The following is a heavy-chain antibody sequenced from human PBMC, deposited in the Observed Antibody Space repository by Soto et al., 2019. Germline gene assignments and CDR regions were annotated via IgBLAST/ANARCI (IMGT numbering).Heavy chain of an antibody. CDR1: GFTFSNAW. CDR3: TTIFDYPNGLWFDP. V-gene: IGHV3-15*01. CDR2: IKSKTHGGTT. J-gene: IGHJ5*02. D-gene: IGHD3-9*01. Sequence: GGSLRLSCAASGFTFSNAWMNWVRQAPGKGLEWVGHIKSKTHGGTTDYAAPVKGRFTISRDDSKNTLYLQMNSLKTEDTAVYYCTTIFDYPNGLWFDPWGQGTLVTVSS.